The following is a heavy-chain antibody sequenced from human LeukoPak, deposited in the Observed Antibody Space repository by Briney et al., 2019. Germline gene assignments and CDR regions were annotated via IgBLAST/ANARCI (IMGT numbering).Heavy chain of an antibody. J-gene: IGHJ6*04. V-gene: IGHV4-59*01. CDR3: ARDRGSGSYPRDYGMDV. D-gene: IGHD3-10*01. CDR1: GGSISNYY. CDR2: IYYSGST. Sequence: KTSETLSLTCTVSGGSISNYYWSWIRQPPGKGLEWIGYIYYSGSTNYNPSLKSRVTISVDTSKNQFSLKLSSVTAADTAVYYCARDRGSGSYPRDYGMDVWGKGTTVTVSS.